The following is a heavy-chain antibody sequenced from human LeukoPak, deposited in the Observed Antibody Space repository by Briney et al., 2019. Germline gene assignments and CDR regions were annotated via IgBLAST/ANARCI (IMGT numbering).Heavy chain of an antibody. D-gene: IGHD2-2*01. J-gene: IGHJ4*02. CDR2: INARGLST. Sequence: PGGSLRLSCAAPGFAFSSFAMTWVRQAPGKGLEWVTAINARGLSTYYADSVKGRFTIARDNSKNTVFLQMSSLRAEDTAIYYCARVRYCSSASCSIRYFDYWGQGTLVTVSS. CDR3: ARVRYCSSASCSIRYFDY. CDR1: GFAFSSFA. V-gene: IGHV3-23*01.